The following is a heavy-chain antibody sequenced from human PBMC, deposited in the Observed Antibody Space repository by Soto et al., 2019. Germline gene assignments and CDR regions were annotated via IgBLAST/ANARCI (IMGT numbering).Heavy chain of an antibody. CDR3: AGIGEEIYYGMDV. J-gene: IGHJ6*02. CDR1: GGSISNYY. Sequence: SETLCLTCTVAGGSISNYYWNWIRQPAGKGLEWIGRIYTSGSTNYNPSLKSRVTMLVDTSKSEFSLKLNSVTAADTAVYYCAGIGEEIYYGMDVRGQGTTVTVSS. CDR2: IYTSGST. V-gene: IGHV4-4*07. D-gene: IGHD2-21*01.